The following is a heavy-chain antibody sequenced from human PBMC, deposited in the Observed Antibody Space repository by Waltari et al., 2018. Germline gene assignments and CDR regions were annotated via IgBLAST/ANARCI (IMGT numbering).Heavy chain of an antibody. D-gene: IGHD3-22*01. CDR3: ASLPSYYYDSSGYFN. Sequence: QLQLQESVPGLVKPSETLSLTCTVSGASISSRSYYWGWIRHTLGKGLEWIGSIYYSGSTDYNPSLKSRVTISVDTSKNQFSLKLSSVTAADTAVYYCASLPSYYYDSSGYFNWGQGTLVTVSS. CDR2: IYYSGST. J-gene: IGHJ4*02. CDR1: GASISSRSYY. V-gene: IGHV4-39*01.